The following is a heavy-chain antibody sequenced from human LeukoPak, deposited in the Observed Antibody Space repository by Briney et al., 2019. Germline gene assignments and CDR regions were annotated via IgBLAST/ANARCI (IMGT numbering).Heavy chain of an antibody. V-gene: IGHV3-7*05. CDR1: GFTFNVYG. D-gene: IGHD1-1*01. J-gene: IGHJ3*02. CDR2: IKRDASER. CDR3: ARDERSNHAFDI. Sequence: GMSLRLSCAASGFTFNVYGIHWVRQAPGKGLEWVANIKRDASERYYMDSVKGRFTISRDNAKNSLYLQMNSLRAEDTAIYYCARDERSNHAFDIWGQGTMVTVSS.